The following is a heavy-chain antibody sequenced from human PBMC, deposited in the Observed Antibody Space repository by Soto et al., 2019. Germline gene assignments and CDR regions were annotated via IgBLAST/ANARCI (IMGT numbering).Heavy chain of an antibody. V-gene: IGHV4-59*01. D-gene: IGHD3-10*01. J-gene: IGHJ4*02. CDR2: IYHRGTT. Sequence: SETLSLTCTVSGGSISGYYWSWIRQPPGKGLEWIGYIYHRGTTNYSPSLKSRVTISADMSKNQFSLKLSSVTAADTAVYYCARAIRRGGGFDYWGQGTLVTVSS. CDR3: ARAIRRGGGFDY. CDR1: GGSISGYY.